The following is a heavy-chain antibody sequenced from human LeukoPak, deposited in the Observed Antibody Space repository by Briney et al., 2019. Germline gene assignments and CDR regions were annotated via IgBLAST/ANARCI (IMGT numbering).Heavy chain of an antibody. CDR1: GGTFRSYA. CDR3: ARGQPGIAVAERYTWSDP. CDR2: IIPIFGTT. Sequence: GASVKVSCKASGGTFRSYAISWVRQAPGQGLEWMGGIIPIFGTTNYAQKFQGRVTITADEFTSTAYMELSSLRSEDTAVYYCARGQPGIAVAERYTWSDPGAQETLVTVSS. J-gene: IGHJ5*02. D-gene: IGHD6-19*01. V-gene: IGHV1-69*13.